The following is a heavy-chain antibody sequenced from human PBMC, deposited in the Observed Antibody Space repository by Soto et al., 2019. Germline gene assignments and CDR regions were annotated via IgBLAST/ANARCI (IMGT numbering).Heavy chain of an antibody. V-gene: IGHV3-30*18. CDR1: GFSFSSYG. CDR2: ISYDGNNE. CDR3: AKATYSGSYFSDY. D-gene: IGHD1-26*01. J-gene: IGHJ4*02. Sequence: QVQLVESGGGVVQPERSLRLSCAASGFSFSSYGLHWVRQAPGKELEWVAAISYDGNNEYYADSVKGRFTISRDNSKNTLYLQVISLGAEDTAVYYGAKATYSGSYFSDYWGQGTLVTVSS.